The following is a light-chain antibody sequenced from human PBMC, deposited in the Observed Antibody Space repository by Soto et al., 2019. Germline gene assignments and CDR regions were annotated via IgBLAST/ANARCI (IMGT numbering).Light chain of an antibody. CDR2: EAS. V-gene: IGKV1-33*01. CDR1: QGIYNY. CDR3: QQYDKLPYT. Sequence: DIQMTQSPSSLSASVGDRVTITCQASQGIYNYLSWYQQKPGKVPKLLIYEASNLETGVPSRFSGSGSGTDFTFTITSLQPDDFATYFCQQYDKLPYTFGQGTKLEIK. J-gene: IGKJ2*01.